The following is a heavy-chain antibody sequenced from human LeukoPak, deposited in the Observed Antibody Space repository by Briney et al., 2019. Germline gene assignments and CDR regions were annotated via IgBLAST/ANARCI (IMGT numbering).Heavy chain of an antibody. J-gene: IGHJ4*02. V-gene: IGHV3-9*01. CDR3: AKDYRMKLPWGFDY. CDR1: GFTFDDYA. D-gene: IGHD1-26*01. CDR2: ISWNSGSI. Sequence: GSSLRLSCAASGFTFDDYAMHWVRQAPGKGLEWVSGISWNSGSIGYADSVKGRFTISRDNAKNSLYLKMNSLRAEDTALYYCAKDYRMKLPWGFDYWGQGTLVTVSS.